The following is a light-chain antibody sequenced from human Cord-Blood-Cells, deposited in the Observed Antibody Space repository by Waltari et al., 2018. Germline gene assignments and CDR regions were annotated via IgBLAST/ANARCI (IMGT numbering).Light chain of an antibody. J-gene: IGLJ3*02. CDR3: QAWDSSTNWV. Sequence: SYELTQPPSVSVSPGQTASITCSGDKLGDKYACWYQQKPGQSPVLVIYQDSKRPSGIPERFSGSNSGNTATLTISGTQAMDEADYYCQAWDSSTNWVFGGGTK. CDR2: QDS. CDR1: KLGDKY. V-gene: IGLV3-1*01.